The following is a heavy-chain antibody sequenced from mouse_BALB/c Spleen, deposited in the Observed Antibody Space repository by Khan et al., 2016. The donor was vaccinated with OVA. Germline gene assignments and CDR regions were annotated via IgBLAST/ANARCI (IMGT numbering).Heavy chain of an antibody. CDR3: AMGRTY. CDR2: ITYSGST. D-gene: IGHD4-1*01. J-gene: IGHJ3*01. CDR1: GYSITSDYA. Sequence: VQLQQSGPGLMKPSQSLSLTCTVTGYSITSDYAWNWIRQFPGNKLEWMGYITYSGSTSYRPSLKSRISITRDTSKNQFFLQLNSVTTEDTATYYCAMGRTYWGQGTLVTVSA. V-gene: IGHV3-2*02.